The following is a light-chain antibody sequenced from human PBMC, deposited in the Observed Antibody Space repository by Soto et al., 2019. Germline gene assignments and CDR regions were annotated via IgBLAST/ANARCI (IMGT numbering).Light chain of an antibody. CDR2: GNN. CDR1: DSNIGTGYA. J-gene: IGLJ2*01. Sequence: QSELTQPPSVSGAPGQRVTISCTGSDSNIGTGYAVHWYQQLPGTAPKLLIYGNNDRPSGVPDRFSASKSGNSGSLAITGLQAEDEADYYCQSYDSRLNGHHVVFGGGTKLTVL. V-gene: IGLV1-40*01. CDR3: QSYDSRLNGHHVV.